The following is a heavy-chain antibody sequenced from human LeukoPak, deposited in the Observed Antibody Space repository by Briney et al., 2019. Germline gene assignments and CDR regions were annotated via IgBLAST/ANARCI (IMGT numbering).Heavy chain of an antibody. CDR2: IKSRTDGGTA. CDR3: STDGYPPRYFDY. V-gene: IGHV3-15*01. D-gene: IGHD5-12*01. J-gene: IGHJ4*02. Sequence: GGSLRLSCAASGFTFSSYVMSWVRQAPRKGLEWVGRIKSRTDGGTADYAAPVTGRFTISRDDSKSTLYLQMNSLNTEDTAVYYCSTDGYPPRYFDYWGQGTLVTVSS. CDR1: GFTFSSYV.